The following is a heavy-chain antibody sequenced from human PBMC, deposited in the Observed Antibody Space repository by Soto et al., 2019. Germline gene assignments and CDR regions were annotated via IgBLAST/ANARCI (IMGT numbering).Heavy chain of an antibody. CDR3: ARDPPRRGGKYSSSSKEGDYYYMDV. CDR1: GGTFSSYT. CDR2: IIPILGIA. D-gene: IGHD6-6*01. V-gene: IGHV1-69*04. Sequence: GASVKVSCKASGGTFSSYTISWVRQAPGQGLEWMGRIIPILGIANYAQKFQGRVTITADKSTSTAYMELSSLRSEDTAVYYCARDPPRRGGKYSSSSKEGDYYYMDVWGKGTTVTVSS. J-gene: IGHJ6*03.